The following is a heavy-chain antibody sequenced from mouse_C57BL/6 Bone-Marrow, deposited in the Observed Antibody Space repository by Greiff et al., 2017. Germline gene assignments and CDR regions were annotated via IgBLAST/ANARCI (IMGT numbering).Heavy chain of an antibody. V-gene: IGHV1-74*01. CDR1: GYTFTSYW. CDR3: AATGKDAYAMDY. D-gene: IGHD2-1*01. CDR2: IHPSDSDT. J-gene: IGHJ4*01. Sequence: VHVKQPGAELVKPGASVKVSCKASGYTFTSYWMHWVKQRPGQGLEWIGRIHPSDSDTNYNQKFKGKATLTVDKSSSTAYMTLRRLTSADSAVYACAATGKDAYAMDYWGQGTSVTVSS.